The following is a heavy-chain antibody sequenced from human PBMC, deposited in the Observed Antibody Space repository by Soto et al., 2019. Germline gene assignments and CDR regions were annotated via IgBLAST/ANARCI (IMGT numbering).Heavy chain of an antibody. CDR3: ARVPEYSIPDRSMDV. CDR2: ISSSSSYI. V-gene: IGHV3-21*01. J-gene: IGHJ6*03. D-gene: IGHD6-6*01. CDR1: GFTFSSYS. Sequence: GGSLRLSCAASGFTFSSYSMNWVRQAPGKGLEWVSSISSSSSYIYYADSVKGRFTISRDNAKNSLYLQMNSLRAEDTAVYYCARVPEYSIPDRSMDVWGKGTTVTVSS.